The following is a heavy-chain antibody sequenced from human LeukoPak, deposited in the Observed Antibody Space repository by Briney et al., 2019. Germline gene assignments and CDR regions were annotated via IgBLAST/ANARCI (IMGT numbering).Heavy chain of an antibody. CDR1: GFTFSSYW. CDR3: ARDEIAPLSRPDY. D-gene: IGHD2-21*01. V-gene: IGHV3-7*01. J-gene: IGHJ4*02. Sequence: GGSLRLSCAASGFTFSSYWMSWVRQAPGKGLEWVANIKQDGSEKYYVDSVKGRFTISRDNAKNSLYLQMNSLRAEDTAVYYCARDEIAPLSRPDYWGQGTLATVSS. CDR2: IKQDGSEK.